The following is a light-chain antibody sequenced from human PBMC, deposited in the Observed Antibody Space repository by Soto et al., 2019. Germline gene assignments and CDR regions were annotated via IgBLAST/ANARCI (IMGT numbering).Light chain of an antibody. CDR2: GAS. V-gene: IGKV3D-15*01. Sequence: ETVMTQSPATLSVSPGERATLSCRASQSVSSNLAWYQQKPGQAPRLLIYGASTRATGIPARFSGSGSGTEFTLTISSLQSEDFAVYYCQQYNNWPPLTFGGGTKVDI. CDR1: QSVSSN. CDR3: QQYNNWPPLT. J-gene: IGKJ4*01.